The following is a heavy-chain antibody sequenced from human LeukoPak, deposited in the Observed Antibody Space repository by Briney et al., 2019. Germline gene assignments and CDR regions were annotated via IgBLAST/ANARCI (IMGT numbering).Heavy chain of an antibody. J-gene: IGHJ6*02. CDR1: GGSISSYY. CDR3: ARDRGYYRYYYGMDV. Sequence: PSETLSLTCTVSGGSISSYYWSWIRQPPGKGLEWIGYIYYSGSTNYNPSLTSRVTISVDTSKNQFSLKLSSVTAADTAVYYCARDRGYYRYYYGMDVWGQGTTVTVSS. D-gene: IGHD3-22*01. CDR2: IYYSGST. V-gene: IGHV4-59*01.